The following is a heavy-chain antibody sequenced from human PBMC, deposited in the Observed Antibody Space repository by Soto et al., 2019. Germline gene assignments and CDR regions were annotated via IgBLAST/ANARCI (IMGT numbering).Heavy chain of an antibody. V-gene: IGHV3-23*01. Sequence: GGSLRLSCAASGFTFSSYAMSWVRQAPGKGLEWVSAISGSGGSAYYADSVKGRFTISRDNSKNTLYLQMNSLRAEDTAVYYCANGIAVAPHDYWGPGTLVTVSS. CDR1: GFTFSSYA. CDR2: ISGSGGSA. J-gene: IGHJ4*02. D-gene: IGHD6-19*01. CDR3: ANGIAVAPHDY.